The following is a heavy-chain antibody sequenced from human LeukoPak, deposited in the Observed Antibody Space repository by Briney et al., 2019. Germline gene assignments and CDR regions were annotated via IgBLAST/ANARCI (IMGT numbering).Heavy chain of an antibody. D-gene: IGHD6-13*01. CDR3: ARDRAAADPFDY. CDR2: IKRDGSER. J-gene: IGHJ4*02. V-gene: IGHV3-7*01. Sequence: GGSLRLSCAASGFTFSSYWMSWVRQAPGKGLEWVVNIKRDGSERYCVDSVKGRFTISRDNAKNSVYLQMNSLRAEDTAVYYCARDRAAADPFDYWGQGTLVTVSS. CDR1: GFTFSSYW.